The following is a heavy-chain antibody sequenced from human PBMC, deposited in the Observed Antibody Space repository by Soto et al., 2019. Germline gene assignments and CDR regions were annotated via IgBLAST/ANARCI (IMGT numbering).Heavy chain of an antibody. D-gene: IGHD2-15*01. CDR3: PKDGGLALLYCRGGSCSYAFNI. V-gene: IGHV3-23*01. Sequence: GGSLRLSCAASGFNFSSYAMSWVRQAPGKGLEWVSAISGSGGRTYYADSVKGRFTISRDNSKNTLYLQMNSLRAEDTAVYYCPKDGGLALLYCRGGSCSYAFNIWGQGTMVTVSS. J-gene: IGHJ3*02. CDR1: GFNFSSYA. CDR2: ISGSGGRT.